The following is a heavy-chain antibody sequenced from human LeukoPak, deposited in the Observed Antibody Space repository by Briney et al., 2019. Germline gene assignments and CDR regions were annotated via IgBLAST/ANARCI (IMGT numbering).Heavy chain of an antibody. D-gene: IGHD3-22*01. Sequence: ASVKVSCKASGYTFTSYDIIWVRQATGQGLEWMGWMNPNSGNTGYAQKFQGRVTMTRNTSISTAYMELSSLRSEDTAVYYCARGGYDRSGYYGYYFDYWGQGTLVTVSA. CDR2: MNPNSGNT. CDR1: GYTFTSYD. J-gene: IGHJ4*02. CDR3: ARGGYDRSGYYGYYFDY. V-gene: IGHV1-8*01.